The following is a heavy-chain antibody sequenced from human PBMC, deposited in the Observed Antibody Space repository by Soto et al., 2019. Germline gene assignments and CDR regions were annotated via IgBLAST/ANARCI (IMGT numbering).Heavy chain of an antibody. D-gene: IGHD2-15*01. CDR1: GGTFSSYA. J-gene: IGHJ6*02. Sequence: QVQLVQSGAEVKKPGSSVKVSCKASGGTFSSYAISWVRQAPGQGLEWMGGIIPIFGTANYAQKFQGRVTITADESTSTAYMAQNSLRSEDTAVYYCARGDCSGGSCYRWGDTYYYYGMDVWGQGTTVTVSS. CDR3: ARGDCSGGSCYRWGDTYYYYGMDV. CDR2: IIPIFGTA. V-gene: IGHV1-69*01.